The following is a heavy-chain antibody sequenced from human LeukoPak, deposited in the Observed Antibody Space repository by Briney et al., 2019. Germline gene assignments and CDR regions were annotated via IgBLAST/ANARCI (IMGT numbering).Heavy chain of an antibody. CDR2: ISAYNGNT. J-gene: IGHJ4*02. D-gene: IGHD6-13*01. CDR1: GYTFTSCG. V-gene: IGHV1-18*01. CDR3: AISAADNYFGY. Sequence: GASVKVSCKASGYTFTSCGISWVRQAPGQGLEWMGWISAYNGNTNYAQKLQGRVTMTTDTSTSTAYMELRSLRSDDTAVYYCAISAADNYFGYWGQGTLVTVSS.